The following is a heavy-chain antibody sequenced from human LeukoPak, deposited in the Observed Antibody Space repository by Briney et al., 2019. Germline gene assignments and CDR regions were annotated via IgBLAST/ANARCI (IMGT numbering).Heavy chain of an antibody. V-gene: IGHV1-2*02. D-gene: IGHD3-10*01. CDR1: GYTFTGYY. CDR3: VRGRITMVRGVNY. CDR2: INPNSGGT. J-gene: IGHJ4*02. Sequence: ASVKVSCKASGYTFTGYYMHWVRQASGQGLEWMGWINPNSGGTNYAQKFQGRVTMTRDTSISTAYMELSRLRSDDTAVYYCVRGRITMVRGVNYWGQGTLVTVSS.